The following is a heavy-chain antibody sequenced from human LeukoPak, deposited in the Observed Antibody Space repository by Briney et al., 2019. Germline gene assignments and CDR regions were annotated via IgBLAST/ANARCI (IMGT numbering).Heavy chain of an antibody. CDR2: ISSYNGNT. Sequence: ASVKVSCKASDYTFTSYGINWVRQAPGQGLEWMGWISSYNGNTNFAQKFQGRVTMTTDTSTSTAYMELRSLRSDDTAVYYCARGGALYSYGLHSFDYWGQGTLVTVSS. CDR1: DYTFTSYG. V-gene: IGHV1-18*01. J-gene: IGHJ4*02. D-gene: IGHD5-18*01. CDR3: ARGGALYSYGLHSFDY.